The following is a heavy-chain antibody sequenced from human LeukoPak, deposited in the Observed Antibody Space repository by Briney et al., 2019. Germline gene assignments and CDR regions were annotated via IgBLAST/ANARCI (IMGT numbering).Heavy chain of an antibody. V-gene: IGHV1-2*02. Sequence: ASVKVSCKASGYTFTAYYMHWVRQAPGQGLEWMGWINPNSGGTNYAQKFQGRVTMTRDTSISTAYMELSRLRSDDTAVYYCARDLEEYSSSSGGYWGQGTLVTVSS. J-gene: IGHJ4*02. D-gene: IGHD6-6*01. CDR2: INPNSGGT. CDR1: GYTFTAYY. CDR3: ARDLEEYSSSSGGY.